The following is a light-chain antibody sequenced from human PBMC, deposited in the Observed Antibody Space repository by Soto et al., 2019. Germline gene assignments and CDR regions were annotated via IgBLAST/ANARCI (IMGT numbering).Light chain of an antibody. CDR2: DVF. V-gene: IGLV2-11*01. Sequence: QYALTQPRSMSGSPGQSVPISCTGTSSDVGYYNDVSWYQRHLGKAPKLMIYDVFKRPSGVPDRFSGSKSGNTASLTISGLHAEDEGDYYCCSYAGSYNIYLFGTGTKLTVL. J-gene: IGLJ1*01. CDR1: SSDVGYYND. CDR3: CSYAGSYNIYL.